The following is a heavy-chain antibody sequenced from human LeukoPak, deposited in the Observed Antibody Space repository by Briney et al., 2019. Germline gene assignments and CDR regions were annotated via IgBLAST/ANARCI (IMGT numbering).Heavy chain of an antibody. J-gene: IGHJ5*02. CDR3: AMGVQNRFDP. Sequence: GESLKISCKGSKYIFTNYWIAWVRQVPGKGLESVGVIYPGDSDTRYSPSFQGQVTIPADNSISTAYLQWSSLKASDTAIYYCAMGVQNRFDPWGQGTLVTVSS. V-gene: IGHV5-51*01. CDR1: KYIFTNYW. CDR2: IYPGDSDT.